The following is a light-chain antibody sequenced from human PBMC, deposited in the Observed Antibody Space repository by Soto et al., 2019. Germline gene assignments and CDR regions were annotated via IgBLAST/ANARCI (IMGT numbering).Light chain of an antibody. V-gene: IGLV2-23*02. CDR1: SSDVGSYNL. J-gene: IGLJ1*01. CDR2: EVS. CDR3: CSYAGSSTSGYV. Sequence: QSALTQPASVSGSPGQSITISCTGTSSDVGSYNLVSWYQQHPGKAPKLMIYEVSKRPSGVSNRFSGSKSGNTASLTISGLRAEDEADYYCCSYAGSSTSGYVFGTGTKLTVL.